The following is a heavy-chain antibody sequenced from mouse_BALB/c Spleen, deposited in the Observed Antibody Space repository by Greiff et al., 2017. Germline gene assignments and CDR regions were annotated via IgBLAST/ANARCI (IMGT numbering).Heavy chain of an antibody. CDR3: RSNWYFDV. CDR1: GFTFTSYT. J-gene: IGHJ1*01. CDR2: INPSSGYT. V-gene: IGHV1-4*02. Sequence: VQLQQSAAELARPGASVKMSCKASGFTFTSYTMHWVKQRPGQGLEWIGYINPSSGYTEYNQKFQDKTTLTADKSSSTAYMQLSSLTSEDAAVYCCRSNWYFDVWGAGTTVTVSA.